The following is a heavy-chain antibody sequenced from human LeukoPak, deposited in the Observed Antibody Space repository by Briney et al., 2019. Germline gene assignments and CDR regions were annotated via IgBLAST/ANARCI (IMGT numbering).Heavy chain of an antibody. CDR1: GGSISSSSYY. J-gene: IGHJ4*02. V-gene: IGHV4-39*01. CDR3: ARVRQYYYDSSGYFDY. CDR2: IYFSGST. D-gene: IGHD3-22*01. Sequence: TSETLSLTCTVSGGSISSSSYYWGWIRQPPGKGLEWIGSIYFSGSTYYNPSLKSRVTISVDTSKNQFSLKLSSVTAADTAVYYCARVRQYYYDSSGYFDYWGQGTLVTVSS.